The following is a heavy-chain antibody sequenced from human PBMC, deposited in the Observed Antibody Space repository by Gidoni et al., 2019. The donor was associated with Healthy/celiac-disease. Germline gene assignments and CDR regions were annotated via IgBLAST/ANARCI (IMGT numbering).Heavy chain of an antibody. V-gene: IGHV3-30*18. CDR3: AKDVGKGSGGYPRLYYYGMDV. CDR2: ISYDGSNK. D-gene: IGHD3-10*01. J-gene: IGHJ6*02. CDR1: GFTFSSYG. Sequence: VQPGRSLRLSCAASGFTFSSYGMHWVRQAPGKGLEWVAVISYDGSNKYYADSVKGRFTISRDNSKNTLYLQMNSLRAEDTAVDYCAKDVGKGSGGYPRLYYYGMDVWGQGTTVTVSS.